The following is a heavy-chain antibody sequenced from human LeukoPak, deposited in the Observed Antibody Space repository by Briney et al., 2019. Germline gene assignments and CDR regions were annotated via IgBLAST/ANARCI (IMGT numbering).Heavy chain of an antibody. Sequence: ASVKVSCKASGYTFTSYGISWVRQAPGKGLEWMGWISGYNGNTNYAQKLQGRVTMTTDTSTSTVYMELRSLRSDDTAVYYCARPYYDSSGYYYAYDYWGQGTLVTVSS. CDR3: ARPYYDSSGYYYAYDY. CDR1: GYTFTSYG. CDR2: ISGYNGNT. V-gene: IGHV1-18*01. J-gene: IGHJ4*02. D-gene: IGHD3-22*01.